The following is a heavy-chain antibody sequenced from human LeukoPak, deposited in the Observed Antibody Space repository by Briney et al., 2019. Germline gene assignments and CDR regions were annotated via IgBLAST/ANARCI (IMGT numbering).Heavy chain of an antibody. D-gene: IGHD3-22*01. Sequence: GASVKVSCKASGYTFTSYGISWVRQAPGQGLEWMGWMNPNSGNTGYAQKFQGRVTMTRNTSISTAYMELSSLRSEDTAVYYCAIGWESSGYYDAFDIWGQGTMVTVSS. CDR3: AIGWESSGYYDAFDI. J-gene: IGHJ3*02. CDR2: MNPNSGNT. V-gene: IGHV1-8*02. CDR1: GYTFTSYG.